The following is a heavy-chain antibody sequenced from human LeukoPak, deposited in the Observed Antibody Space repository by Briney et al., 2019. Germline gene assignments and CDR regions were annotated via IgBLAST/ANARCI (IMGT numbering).Heavy chain of an antibody. V-gene: IGHV4-39*07. Sequence: PSETLSLTCTVSGGSISSSSYYWGWIRQPPGKGLEWIGSIYYSGRPYYNPSLKGGVTISVDTSKNQFSLKLSSVTAADTVVYYCTGGYDFWRYGMDVWGQGGTVTVSS. CDR3: TGGYDFWRYGMDV. D-gene: IGHD3-3*01. CDR2: IYYSGRP. CDR1: GGSISSSSYY. J-gene: IGHJ6*02.